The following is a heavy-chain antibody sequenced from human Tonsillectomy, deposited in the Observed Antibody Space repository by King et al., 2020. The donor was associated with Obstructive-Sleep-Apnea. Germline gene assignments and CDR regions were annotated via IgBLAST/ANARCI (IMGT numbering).Heavy chain of an antibody. V-gene: IGHV4-39*07. D-gene: IGHD3-10*01. CDR1: GGSITSSSYY. CDR2: IYYSGST. Sequence: QLQESGPGLVKPSETLSLTCTVSGGSITSSSYYWGWFRQPPGKGLGWIGGIYYSGSTYYNPSLKSRVTISVDTSKNQFSLTLSSVTAADTAVYYCARDLADYGSGSYYLTFHFDYWGQGTLVTVSS. J-gene: IGHJ4*02. CDR3: ARDLADYGSGSYYLTFHFDY.